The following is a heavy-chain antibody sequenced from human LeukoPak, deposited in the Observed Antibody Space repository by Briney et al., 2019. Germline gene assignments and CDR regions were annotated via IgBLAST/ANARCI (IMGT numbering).Heavy chain of an antibody. J-gene: IGHJ3*02. CDR1: DDSFSSHY. Sequence: PETLSLTCAVSDDSFSSHYWTWIRQPPGKGLEWIGYISYIGSTNYNPSLKSRVTISIDTSKNQFSLKLSSVTAADTAVYYCARDLVTVTKGFDIWGQGTMVSVSS. CDR3: ARDLVTVTKGFDI. CDR2: ISYIGST. V-gene: IGHV4-59*11. D-gene: IGHD4-17*01.